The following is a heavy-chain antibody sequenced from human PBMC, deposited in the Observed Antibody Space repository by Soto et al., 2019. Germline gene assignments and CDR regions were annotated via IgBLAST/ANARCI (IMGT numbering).Heavy chain of an antibody. V-gene: IGHV4-31*11. Sequence: PSETLSLTCAVYGGSFSGYYWSWIRQHPGKGLEWIGYIYYSGSTYYNPSLKSRVTISVDTSKNQFSLKLSSVTAADTAVYYCARESPRAANYWGQGTLVTVSS. CDR3: ARESPRAANY. CDR1: GGSFSGYY. CDR2: IYYSGST. J-gene: IGHJ4*02. D-gene: IGHD2-15*01.